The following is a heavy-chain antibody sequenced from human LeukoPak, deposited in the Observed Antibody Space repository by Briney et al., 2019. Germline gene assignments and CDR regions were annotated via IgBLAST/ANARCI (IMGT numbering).Heavy chain of an antibody. V-gene: IGHV3-23*01. CDR2: ISGSGGST. D-gene: IGHD6-19*01. CDR1: GFTFSSYA. CDR3: ARDRFEGSGWSEGFYYYGMDV. Sequence: GGSLRLSCAASGFTFSSYAMSWVRQAPGKGLEWVSAISGSGGSTYYADSVKGRFTISRDNSKNTLYLQMNSLRAEDTAVYYCARDRFEGSGWSEGFYYYGMDVWGKGTTVTVSS. J-gene: IGHJ6*04.